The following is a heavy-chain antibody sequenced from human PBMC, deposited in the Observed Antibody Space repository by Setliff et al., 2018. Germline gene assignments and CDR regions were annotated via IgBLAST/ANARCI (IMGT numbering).Heavy chain of an antibody. V-gene: IGHV3-15*07. Sequence: GGSLRLSCAASGFTFSTAWMNWVRQAPGKGLEWVSRIKGKNDGLATDYAAPVKGRFTISRDDSKNTLYLQMNSLKTEDTAVYYCTTDPSPTFGGVIGAAFDFWGQGTMVTVSS. CDR3: TTDPSPTFGGVIGAAFDF. D-gene: IGHD3-16*01. CDR2: IKGKNDGLAT. J-gene: IGHJ3*01. CDR1: GFTFSTAW.